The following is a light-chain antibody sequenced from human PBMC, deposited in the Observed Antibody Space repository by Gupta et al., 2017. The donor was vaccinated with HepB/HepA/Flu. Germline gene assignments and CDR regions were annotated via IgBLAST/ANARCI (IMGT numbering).Light chain of an antibody. Sequence: DSVMTQSPLSLPVTPGDPAYISCRSSQSLLHSNGYNYLDWYLQKPGQSPQLLIYLGSNRASGVPDRFSGSGSGTDFTLKISRVEAEDVGVYYCMQALQTPITFGQGTRLEIK. J-gene: IGKJ5*01. CDR2: LGS. CDR3: MQALQTPIT. V-gene: IGKV2-28*01. CDR1: QSLLHSNGYNY.